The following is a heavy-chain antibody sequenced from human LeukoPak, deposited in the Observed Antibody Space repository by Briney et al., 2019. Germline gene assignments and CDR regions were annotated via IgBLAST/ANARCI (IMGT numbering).Heavy chain of an antibody. D-gene: IGHD2-15*01. V-gene: IGHV3-23*01. CDR2: ISGSGGST. Sequence: GGSLRLSCAVSGFTFSSYSMSWVRQAPGKGLEWVSAISGSGGSTFYADSVKGRFTISRDNSKKTLYMQMNSLRAEDTAVYYCAKDGSGVAAAEYYFDYWGQGTLVTVSS. J-gene: IGHJ4*02. CDR1: GFTFSSYS. CDR3: AKDGSGVAAAEYYFDY.